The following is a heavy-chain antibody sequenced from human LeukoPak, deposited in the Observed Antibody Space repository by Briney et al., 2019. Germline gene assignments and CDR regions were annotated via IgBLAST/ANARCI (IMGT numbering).Heavy chain of an antibody. CDR1: GFTFSSYA. D-gene: IGHD2-2*01. Sequence: PGGSLRLSCAASGFTFSSYAMSWVRQAPGKGLEWVSAISGSGGSTYYADSVKGRFTISRANSKNTLYLQMNSLRAEYTAVYYYAGPRGYCSSTSCYETHFDYWGQGTLDTVSS. CDR2: ISGSGGST. V-gene: IGHV3-23*01. CDR3: AGPRGYCSSTSCYETHFDY. J-gene: IGHJ4*02.